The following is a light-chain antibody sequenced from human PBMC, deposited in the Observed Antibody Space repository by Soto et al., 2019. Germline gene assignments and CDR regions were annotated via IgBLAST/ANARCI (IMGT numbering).Light chain of an antibody. J-gene: IGKJ5*01. CDR2: DAS. Sequence: DIQMTQSPSAMSAAVGDRVTITCRASQGISNHLVWFQQRPGKVPKRLIYDASSLQTGVPSRFSGSGSGTDFTLTISSLQPEDFAVYYCQQRSNWPPITFGQGTRLEN. CDR3: QQRSNWPPIT. CDR1: QGISNH. V-gene: IGKV1-17*03.